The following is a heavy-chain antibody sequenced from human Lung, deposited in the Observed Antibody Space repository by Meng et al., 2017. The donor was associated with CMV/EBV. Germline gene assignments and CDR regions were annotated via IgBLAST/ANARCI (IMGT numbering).Heavy chain of an antibody. CDR2: IYSGGST. D-gene: IGHD6-6*01. CDR1: GFTVSSNY. J-gene: IGHJ4*02. V-gene: IGHV3-66*02. Sequence: GGSLRLSCAASGFTVSSNYMSWVRQAPGKGLEWVSVIYSGGSTYYADSVKGRFTISRDNSKNTLYLQMNSLRAEDTAVNYCARDPIEYSSSVADYWGQGTLVTVSS. CDR3: ARDPIEYSSSVADY.